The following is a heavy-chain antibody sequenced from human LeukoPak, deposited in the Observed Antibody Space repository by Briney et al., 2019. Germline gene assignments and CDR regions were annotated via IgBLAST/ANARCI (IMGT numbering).Heavy chain of an antibody. CDR1: GGSISSYY. J-gene: IGHJ4*02. CDR3: AGGGIYGDSTPHGEYVNY. Sequence: PSETLSLTCTVSGGSISSYYWSWIRQPPGKGLEWIGEINHSGSTNYNPSLKSRVTISVDTSKNQFSLKLSSVTAADTAVYYCAGGGIYGDSTPHGEYVNYWGQGTLVTVSS. CDR2: INHSGST. D-gene: IGHD4-17*01. V-gene: IGHV4-34*01.